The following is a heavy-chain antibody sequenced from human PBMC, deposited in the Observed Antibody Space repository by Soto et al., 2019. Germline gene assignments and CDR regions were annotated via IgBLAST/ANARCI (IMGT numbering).Heavy chain of an antibody. CDR3: AKAYYDFWSGSRFHDAFDI. J-gene: IGHJ3*02. D-gene: IGHD3-3*01. Sequence: ASVKVSCKASGYTFTSYGISWVRQAPGQGLEWMGWISAYNGNTNYAQKLQGRVTMTTDTSTSTAYMELRSLRSDDTAVYYCAKAYYDFWSGSRFHDAFDIWGQGTMVTVSS. V-gene: IGHV1-18*01. CDR1: GYTFTSYG. CDR2: ISAYNGNT.